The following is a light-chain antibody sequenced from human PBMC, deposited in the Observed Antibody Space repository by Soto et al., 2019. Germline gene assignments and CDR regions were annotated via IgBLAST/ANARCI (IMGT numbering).Light chain of an antibody. CDR2: AAS. CDR1: QSISVY. V-gene: IGKV1-39*01. Sequence: DIQMTQSPSSLSVSIGDRVTITCRSSQSISVYINWYQKKSGTPPKLQMYAASNLQSGVPSRFSGRGSGTDFTLTISSLQPEDFASYYCQQTYRIPYTFGQGTKVEI. CDR3: QQTYRIPYT. J-gene: IGKJ2*01.